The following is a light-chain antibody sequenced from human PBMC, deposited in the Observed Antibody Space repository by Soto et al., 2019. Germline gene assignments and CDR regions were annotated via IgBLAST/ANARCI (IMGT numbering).Light chain of an antibody. CDR1: QSVSSSY. Sequence: EIVLTQSPGTLSLSRGERAALSCRASQSVSSSYLVWHQQKPGQAPRLLIYAASRRATGIPDRFSGSGSGTDFTLTISRLEPDDFATYYCQQYNSYPWTFGQGTKVDI. CDR3: QQYNSYPWT. V-gene: IGKV3-20*01. J-gene: IGKJ1*01. CDR2: AAS.